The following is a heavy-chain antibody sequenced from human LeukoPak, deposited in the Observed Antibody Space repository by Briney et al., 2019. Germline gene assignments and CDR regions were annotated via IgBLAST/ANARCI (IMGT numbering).Heavy chain of an antibody. CDR3: ARRGPSGRSLDY. Sequence: SETLSLTCTVSGGFISSSPYYWGWIRQPPGKGLEWIGNIYYGGSTYYNPSLKTRVTISVDTSKNQFSLKLSSVTAADTAVYYCARRGPSGRSLDYWGQGTLVTVSS. CDR1: GGFISSSPYY. CDR2: IYYGGST. V-gene: IGHV4-39*01. J-gene: IGHJ4*02. D-gene: IGHD3-10*01.